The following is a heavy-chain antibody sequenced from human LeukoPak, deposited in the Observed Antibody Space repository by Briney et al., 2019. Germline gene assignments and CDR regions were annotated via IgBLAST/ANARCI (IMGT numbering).Heavy chain of an antibody. V-gene: IGHV3-48*01. CDR2: ISSSTTTI. Sequence: DPGGSLRLSCAVSGFTFSSYPMNWVRQAPGKGLEWVSYISSSTTTIYYADSVKGRFTMSRDNAKNSLYLQMNSLRAEDTAVYYRARDQWDYDYRKYFFDYWGRGTLVTVSS. D-gene: IGHD4-11*01. J-gene: IGHJ4*02. CDR3: ARDQWDYDYRKYFFDY. CDR1: GFTFSSYP.